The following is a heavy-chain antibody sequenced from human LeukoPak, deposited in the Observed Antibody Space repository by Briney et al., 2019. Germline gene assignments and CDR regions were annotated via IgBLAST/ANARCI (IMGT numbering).Heavy chain of an antibody. CDR2: IYYSGRT. Sequence: PSETLSLTCTVSGGSISSYYWSWIRQPPGRGLEWIGYIYYSGRTNYNPSLTSRVTISVDTSKNQFSLKLSSVTAADTAVYYCARDLVPVGLTGSGSYSTDYWGQGTLVSVSS. J-gene: IGHJ4*02. D-gene: IGHD3-10*01. V-gene: IGHV4-59*12. CDR1: GGSISSYY. CDR3: ARDLVPVGLTGSGSYSTDY.